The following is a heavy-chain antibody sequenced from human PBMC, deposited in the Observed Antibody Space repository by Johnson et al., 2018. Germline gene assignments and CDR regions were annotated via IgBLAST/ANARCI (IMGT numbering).Heavy chain of an antibody. CDR1: GGSISSYY. CDR2: IYYSGST. J-gene: IGHJ3*02. Sequence: QVQLQESGPGLVKPSETLSLTCTVSGGSISSYYWSWIRQPPGKGLEWIGYIYYSGSTNYNPSLKSRVTISVDTSKNQFSLKLSSVTAADTAVYYCARELGGLGIAVAGTPDDAFDIWGQGTMVTVSS. D-gene: IGHD6-19*01. V-gene: IGHV4-59*01. CDR3: ARELGGLGIAVAGTPDDAFDI.